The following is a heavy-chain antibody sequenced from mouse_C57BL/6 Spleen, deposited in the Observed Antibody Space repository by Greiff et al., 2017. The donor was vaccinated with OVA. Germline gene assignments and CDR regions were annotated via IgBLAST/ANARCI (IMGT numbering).Heavy chain of an antibody. CDR1: GYSFTSYY. V-gene: IGHV1-66*01. Sequence: VKLQQSGPELVKPGASVKISCKASGYSFTSYYIHWVKQRPGQGLEWIGWIYPGSGNTKYNEKFKGKATLTADTSSSTAYMQLSSLTSEDSAVYYCARDYGNYVGAMDYWGQGTSVTVSS. D-gene: IGHD2-1*01. CDR3: ARDYGNYVGAMDY. J-gene: IGHJ4*01. CDR2: IYPGSGNT.